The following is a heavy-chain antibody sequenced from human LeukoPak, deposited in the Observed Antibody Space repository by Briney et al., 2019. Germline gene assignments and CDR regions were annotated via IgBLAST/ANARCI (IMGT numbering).Heavy chain of an antibody. J-gene: IGHJ4*02. V-gene: IGHV3-74*01. D-gene: IGHD2-15*01. CDR3: AREPVAGPDFMFDS. CDR2: ISSDGTYT. CDR1: GFTFSSHL. Sequence: GGSLRLSCAASGFTFSSHLMHWVRQAPGKGLVWVPRISSDGTYTNYADSVRGRFTISRDNAKNAVYLQMNSLRVEDTAVYFCAREPVAGPDFMFDSWGQGTLVTVSS.